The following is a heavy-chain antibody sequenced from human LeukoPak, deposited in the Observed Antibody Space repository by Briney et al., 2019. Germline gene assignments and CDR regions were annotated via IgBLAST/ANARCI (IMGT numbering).Heavy chain of an antibody. Sequence: SETLSLTCTVSGGSISSYYWSWIRQPPGKGLEWIGYIYYSGSTNYNPSLKSRVTISVDTSKNQFSLKLSSVTAADTAVYYCARDLGGGTDAFDIWGQGTMVTVSS. CDR3: ARDLGGGTDAFDI. D-gene: IGHD2-15*01. V-gene: IGHV4-59*01. CDR1: GGSISSYY. J-gene: IGHJ3*02. CDR2: IYYSGST.